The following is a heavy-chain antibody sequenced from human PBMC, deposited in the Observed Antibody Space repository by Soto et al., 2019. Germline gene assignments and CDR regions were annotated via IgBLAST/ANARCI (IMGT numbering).Heavy chain of an antibody. CDR3: ARDDERLSGYSYAGRSPHYDYYMDV. CDR1: GGTFSSYT. J-gene: IGHJ6*03. D-gene: IGHD5-18*01. V-gene: IGHV1-69*08. CDR2: IIPILGIA. Sequence: QVQLVQSGAEVKKPGSSVKVSCKASGGTFSSYTISWVRQAPGQGLEWMGRIIPILGIANYAQKFQGRVTLTADKSTSTAYMELSSLRSEDTAVYYGARDDERLSGYSYAGRSPHYDYYMDVWGKGTTVTVSS.